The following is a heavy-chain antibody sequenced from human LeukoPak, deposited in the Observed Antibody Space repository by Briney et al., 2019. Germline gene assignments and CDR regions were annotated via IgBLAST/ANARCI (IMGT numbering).Heavy chain of an antibody. Sequence: GGSLRLSCAASVVTFSSYATHCGRQAPGKGLEWGAVISYDGSNKYYADSVKGGFTIYRDNSKNTLSLQMNSLRAEDTAVYYCARGSGWYYYFDYWGPGTLVTVSS. CDR1: VVTFSSYA. CDR2: ISYDGSNK. V-gene: IGHV3-30*04. CDR3: ARGSGWYYYFDY. J-gene: IGHJ4*02. D-gene: IGHD6-19*01.